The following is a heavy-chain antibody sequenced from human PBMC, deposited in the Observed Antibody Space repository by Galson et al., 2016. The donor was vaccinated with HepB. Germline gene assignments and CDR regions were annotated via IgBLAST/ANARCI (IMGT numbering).Heavy chain of an antibody. D-gene: IGHD2-2*01. CDR1: GFTFSTYA. V-gene: IGHV3-23*01. CDR3: AGVPSGKRLDY. Sequence: SLRLSCAASGFTFSTYAMSWVRQAPGKGLEWVSAISGSGVNAHYADSVKGRFTISGDDSKNSLYLQMNSLRADDTAVYYCAGVPSGKRLDYWGQGTLVTVSS. CDR2: ISGSGVNA. J-gene: IGHJ4*02.